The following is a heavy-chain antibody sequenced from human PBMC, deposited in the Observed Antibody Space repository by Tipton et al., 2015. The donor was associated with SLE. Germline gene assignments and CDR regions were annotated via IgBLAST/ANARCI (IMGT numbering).Heavy chain of an antibody. D-gene: IGHD2/OR15-2a*01. CDR3: ARQYLPGSGPSFDS. Sequence: SLRLSCAASGFAFSSYSMYWVRQAPGKGLEWVSTLTGGGDTAYPVSVRGRFTVSGDTPKNTVYLQLSSLRVEDTAVYYCARQYLPGSGPSFDSWGQGTLVTVSS. J-gene: IGHJ4*02. CDR1: GFAFSSYS. CDR2: LTGGGDT. V-gene: IGHV3-23*01.